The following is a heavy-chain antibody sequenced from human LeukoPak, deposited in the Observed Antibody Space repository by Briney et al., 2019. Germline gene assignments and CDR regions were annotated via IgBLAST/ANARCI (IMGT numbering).Heavy chain of an antibody. CDR1: GGSISSGGYY. J-gene: IGHJ6*02. CDR3: ARGFEPGRFGELLAPYYYYYGMDV. D-gene: IGHD3-10*01. Sequence: ASETLSLTCTVSGGSISSGGYYWSWIRQHPGKGLEWIGYIYYSGSTYYNPSLKSRVTISVDTSKNQFSLKLSSVTAADTAVYYCARGFEPGRFGELLAPYYYYYGMDVWGQGTTVTVSS. V-gene: IGHV4-31*03. CDR2: IYYSGST.